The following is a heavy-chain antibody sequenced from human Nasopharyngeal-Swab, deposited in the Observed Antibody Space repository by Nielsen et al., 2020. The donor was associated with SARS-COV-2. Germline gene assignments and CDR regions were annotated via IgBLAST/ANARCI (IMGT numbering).Heavy chain of an antibody. CDR1: GFSLSSYW. CDR2: INPDGNTI. CDR3: AVSGYGGPLDY. J-gene: IGHJ4*02. Sequence: GESLKISCAASGFSLSSYWMHWVRQAPGKGLSWVSRINPDGNTINYADSVKGRFTISRDTAKNTLYLQMNSLRAEDTAVYHCAVSGYGGPLDYWGQGTLVTVST. V-gene: IGHV3-74*01. D-gene: IGHD3-10*01.